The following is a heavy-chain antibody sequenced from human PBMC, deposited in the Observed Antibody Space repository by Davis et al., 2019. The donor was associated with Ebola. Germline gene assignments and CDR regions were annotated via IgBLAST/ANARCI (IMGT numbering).Heavy chain of an antibody. CDR1: GFTFSSYA. V-gene: IGHV3-23*01. CDR2: ISGSGGST. CDR3: AREWVTIFGVANYYYYYMDV. D-gene: IGHD3-3*01. Sequence: PGGSLRLSCAASGFTFSSYAMSWVRQAPGKGLEWVSAISGSGGSTYYADSVKGRFTISRDNSKNTLYLQMNSLRAEDTAVYYCAREWVTIFGVANYYYYYMDVWGKGTTVTVSS. J-gene: IGHJ6*03.